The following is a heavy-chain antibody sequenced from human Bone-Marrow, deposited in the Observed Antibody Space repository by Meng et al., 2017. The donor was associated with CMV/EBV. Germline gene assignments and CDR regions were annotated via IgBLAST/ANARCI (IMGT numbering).Heavy chain of an antibody. CDR3: ARVPLYSSGWPTSYDMDV. V-gene: IGHV3-21*01. D-gene: IGHD6-19*01. Sequence: GESLKISCVGSRFTFSDHYIDWVRQAPGKGLEWVSSISGSSRYIYYADSVKGRFTMSRDNAKRSLYLQMNSLRVEDTAVYYCARVPLYSSGWPTSYDMDVWGQGTTVTVSS. CDR1: RFTFSDHY. CDR2: ISGSSRYI. J-gene: IGHJ6*02.